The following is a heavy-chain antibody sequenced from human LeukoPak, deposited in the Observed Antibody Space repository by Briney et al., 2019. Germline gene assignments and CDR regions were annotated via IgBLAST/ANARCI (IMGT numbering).Heavy chain of an antibody. CDR2: IYYSGSN. J-gene: IGHJ4*02. CDR1: GGSIGRYY. Sequence: SETLSLLCPLPGGSIGRYYWCWIRQPPGKGLEWIGYIYYSGSNIYNPSLKSRVTISVDTSKNQFSLKLTSVTAADTAVYYCARVGYCVGECPDYWGQGTLVTVSS. D-gene: IGHD2-21*01. CDR3: ARVGYCVGECPDY. V-gene: IGHV4-59*01.